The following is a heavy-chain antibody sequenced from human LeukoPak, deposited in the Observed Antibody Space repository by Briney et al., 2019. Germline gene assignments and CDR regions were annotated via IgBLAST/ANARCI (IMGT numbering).Heavy chain of an antibody. Sequence: GGSLRLSCTTSGFTFGDYAMSWIRQAPGKGLEWVSYISSSGSTIYYADSVKGRFTIPRDNAKNSLYLQMNSLRAEDTAVYYCARSYYDSSGYYLPFDYWGQGTLVTVSS. CDR3: ARSYYDSSGYYLPFDY. V-gene: IGHV3-11*04. J-gene: IGHJ4*02. CDR2: ISSSGSTI. D-gene: IGHD3-22*01. CDR1: GFTFGDYA.